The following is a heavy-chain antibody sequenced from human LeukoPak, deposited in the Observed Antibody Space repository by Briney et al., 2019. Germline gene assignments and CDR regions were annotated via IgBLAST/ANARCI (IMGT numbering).Heavy chain of an antibody. CDR1: GYSISSGYY. Sequence: SETLSPTCTVSGYSISSGYYWGWIRQPPGKGLEWIGSIYHSGSTYYNPSLKSRVTISVDTSKNQFSLKLSSVTAADTAVYYCAGDQWSSSSPQPNDYWGQGTLVTVSS. J-gene: IGHJ4*02. CDR2: IYHSGST. D-gene: IGHD6-6*01. V-gene: IGHV4-38-2*02. CDR3: AGDQWSSSSPQPNDY.